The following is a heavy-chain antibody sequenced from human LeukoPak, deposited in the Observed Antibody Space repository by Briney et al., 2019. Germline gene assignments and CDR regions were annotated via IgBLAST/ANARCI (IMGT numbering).Heavy chain of an antibody. Sequence: ASVKVSCKASGYTFTSYAMHWVRQAPGQRLEWMGRINAGNGNRKYSQKFQGRVTITRDTSASTAYMELSSPRSEDTAVYYCARATVLPGSGWRMSMDYWGQGTLVTVSS. J-gene: IGHJ4*02. CDR1: GYTFTSYA. V-gene: IGHV1-3*01. CDR3: ARATVLPGSGWRMSMDY. CDR2: INAGNGNR. D-gene: IGHD6-19*01.